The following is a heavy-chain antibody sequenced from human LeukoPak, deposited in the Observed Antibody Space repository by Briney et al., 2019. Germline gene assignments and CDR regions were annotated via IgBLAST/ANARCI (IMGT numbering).Heavy chain of an antibody. Sequence: GGSLRLSCAASGFTFSSYAMHWVRQAPGKGLEWVAVISYDASNKYYAGSVKGRFTISRDNSKNTLYLQMNSLRAEDTAVYYCAKDSSRSIWGQGTMVTVSS. CDR1: GFTFSSYA. CDR2: ISYDASNK. J-gene: IGHJ3*02. V-gene: IGHV3-30-3*01. D-gene: IGHD6-13*01. CDR3: AKDSSRSI.